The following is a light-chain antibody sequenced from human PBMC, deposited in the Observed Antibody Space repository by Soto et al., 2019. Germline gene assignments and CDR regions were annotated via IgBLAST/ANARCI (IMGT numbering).Light chain of an antibody. V-gene: IGLV1-51*01. CDR2: DSN. CDR1: RYNIGNNY. CDR3: GTWDSRLNGVI. Sequence: QSVLTQPPSVSAAPGQKVTISCSGSRYNIGNNYVSWYRQLPGTAPELLIYDSNKRPSGIPDRFSGSKSGTSATLGITGLQTGDEADYYCGTWDSRLNGVIFGGGTKLTVL. J-gene: IGLJ2*01.